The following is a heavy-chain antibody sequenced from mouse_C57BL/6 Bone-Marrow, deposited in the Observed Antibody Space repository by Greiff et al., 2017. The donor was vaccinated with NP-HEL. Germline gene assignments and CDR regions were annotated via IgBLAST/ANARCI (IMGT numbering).Heavy chain of an antibody. D-gene: IGHD1-1*02. CDR1: GYTFTSYW. CDR3: ARDGYYYGGGGWFAY. Sequence: QVQLQQPGAELVMPGASVKLSCTASGYTFTSYWMHWVQQRPGPGLAWIGELDPSDRYPNSHQKFKGKSTLTVDKSSSTAYMQLSSLTSEDSAVYYCARDGYYYGGGGWFAYWGQGTLVTVSA. CDR2: LDPSDRYP. V-gene: IGHV1-69*01. J-gene: IGHJ3*01.